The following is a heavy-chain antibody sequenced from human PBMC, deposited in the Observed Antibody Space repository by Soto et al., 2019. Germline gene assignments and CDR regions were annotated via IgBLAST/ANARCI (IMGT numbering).Heavy chain of an antibody. J-gene: IGHJ4*02. CDR3: ARDGDYIHPPLDY. D-gene: IGHD4-4*01. V-gene: IGHV3-7*01. Sequence: GSLRLSCLASGFIFSNYFMSWVRLAPGKGLEWVANIKQDGSEKYYVDSVRGRFTISRDNTKNSVYLEMNSLRAEDSAVYYCARDGDYIHPPLDYWGQGTLVTVSS. CDR2: IKQDGSEK. CDR1: GFIFSNYF.